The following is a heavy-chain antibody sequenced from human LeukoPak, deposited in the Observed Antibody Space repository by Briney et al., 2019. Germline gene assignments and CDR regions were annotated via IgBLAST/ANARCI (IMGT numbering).Heavy chain of an antibody. CDR1: VGSISSYY. J-gene: IGHJ5*02. CDR2: IYYSGST. CDR3: ARDSRSGWCNWFDL. V-gene: IGHV4-59*12. Sequence: PSETLSLTCTVSVGSISSYYWSWIRQPPGRGLEWIGHIYYSGSTNYTPPLKSRVTISVDTSKNQFSLKLSSVTGADTAVYYCARDSRSGWCNWFDLGGKETVDSVST. D-gene: IGHD6-19*01.